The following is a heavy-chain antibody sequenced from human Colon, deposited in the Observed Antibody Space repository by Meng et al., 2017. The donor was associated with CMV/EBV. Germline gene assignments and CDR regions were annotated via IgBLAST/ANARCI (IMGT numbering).Heavy chain of an antibody. V-gene: IGHV3-48*04. CDR3: VRNLIEFRALIDS. CDR1: GFIFSGYS. J-gene: IGHJ5*01. CDR2: ISASGVTI. Sequence: GGSLRLSCGASGFIFSGYSMNWVRQAPGKGLEWLSYISASGVTIYYADSVRGRFTISRDNSKNSLFLHMNYLGAVGTGVYYCVRNLIEFRALIDSWGQGTPVTVSS. D-gene: IGHD2-21*01.